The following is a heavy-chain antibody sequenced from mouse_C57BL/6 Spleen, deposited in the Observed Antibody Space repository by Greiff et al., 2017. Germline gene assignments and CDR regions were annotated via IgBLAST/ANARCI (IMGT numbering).Heavy chain of an antibody. V-gene: IGHV1-54*01. CDR3: ARAGSSLAWFAY. Sequence: QVQLQQSGAELVRPGTSVKVSCKASGYAFTNYLIEWVKQRPGQGLEWIGVINPGSGGTNYNEKFKGKETLTADKSSSTAYMQLSSLTSEDSAVYFCARAGSSLAWFAYWGQGTLVTVSA. D-gene: IGHD1-1*01. CDR2: INPGSGGT. J-gene: IGHJ3*01. CDR1: GYAFTNYL.